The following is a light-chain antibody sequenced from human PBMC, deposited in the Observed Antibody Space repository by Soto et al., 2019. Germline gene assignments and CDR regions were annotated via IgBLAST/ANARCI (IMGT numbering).Light chain of an antibody. CDR3: QQYNSWPQT. J-gene: IGKJ2*01. Sequence: EKVMTQSPVTLSVSPGEGATLSCRASQTVDTNLAWFQQKPCQAPRLLIYGASTRATGIPTRFSGSGSGTEFTLNISSLQSEDFAVYYCQQYNSWPQTFGQGTKLEIK. V-gene: IGKV3-15*01. CDR1: QTVDTN. CDR2: GAS.